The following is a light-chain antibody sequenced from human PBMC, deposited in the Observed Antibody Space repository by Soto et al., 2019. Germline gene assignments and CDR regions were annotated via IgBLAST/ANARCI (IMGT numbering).Light chain of an antibody. V-gene: IGKV3-15*01. CDR1: QSVSNN. J-gene: IGKJ1*01. CDR3: QQYDNWPPWT. Sequence: EIVMTQSPATLSVSLGERATLSCRASQSVSNNLAWYQQKPGQAPRLLIYGTSTRATGVAARFSGSGSGTEFTLTISSLQSEDFAVYYCQQYDNWPPWTFGQGTKVDIK. CDR2: GTS.